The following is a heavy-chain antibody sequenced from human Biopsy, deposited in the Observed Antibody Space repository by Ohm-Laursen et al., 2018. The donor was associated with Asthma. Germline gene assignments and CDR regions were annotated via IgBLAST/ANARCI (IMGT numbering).Heavy chain of an antibody. CDR3: ARGQDYGDSNWFDP. V-gene: IGHV3-53*01. CDR1: GFAVSRDH. J-gene: IGHJ5*02. CDR2: IYSGGTS. Sequence: GSLRLSCAASGFAVSRDHMFWVRQAPGKGLEWVSVIYSGGTSHTADSVRGRFTISRDYSKNTLYLQMHSLRAEDTAVYYCARGQDYGDSNWFDPWGQGTLVTVSS. D-gene: IGHD4-17*01.